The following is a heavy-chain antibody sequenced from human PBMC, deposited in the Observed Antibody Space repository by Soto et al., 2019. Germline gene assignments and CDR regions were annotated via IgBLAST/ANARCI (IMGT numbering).Heavy chain of an antibody. J-gene: IGHJ5*02. D-gene: IGHD4-17*01. CDR2: MNPNSGNT. V-gene: IGHV1-8*01. CDR3: AGGPYYGAYDRNWFDP. Sequence: QVQLVQSGAEVKKPGASVKVSCKASGYTFTSYDINWVRQATGQGLEWMGWMNPNSGNTGYAQKFQGRVTMTRNTSISKAYMELSSMRSEDTAVYYCAGGPYYGAYDRNWFDPWGQGTLVNVSS. CDR1: GYTFTSYD.